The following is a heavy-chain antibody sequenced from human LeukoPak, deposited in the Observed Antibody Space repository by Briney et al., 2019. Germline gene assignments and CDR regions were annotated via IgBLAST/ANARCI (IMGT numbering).Heavy chain of an antibody. D-gene: IGHD3-22*01. CDR3: ARDLNYDSAS. CDR2: IYSGGST. CDR1: GFSVSSNY. V-gene: IGHV3-53*01. Sequence: GGSLRLSCAASGFSVSSNYMSWVRQAPGKGLEWVSVIYSGGSTYYADSVKGRFTISRDNSKNTVYLQMNSLRAEDTAVYYCARDLNYDSASWGQGTLVTVSA. J-gene: IGHJ5*02.